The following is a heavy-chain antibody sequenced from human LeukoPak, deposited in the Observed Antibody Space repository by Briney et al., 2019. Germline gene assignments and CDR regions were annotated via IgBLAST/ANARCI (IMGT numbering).Heavy chain of an antibody. CDR2: ISSSGSTI. D-gene: IGHD3-3*01. J-gene: IGHJ4*02. CDR1: GFTFSSYE. Sequence: PGGSLRLSCAASGFTFSSYEMNWVRQAPGKGLEWVSYISSSGSTIYYADSVKGRFTISRDNAKNSLYLQMYSLRAEDTAVYYCARGAAYYDFWSGYYIGRYYFDYWGQGTLVTVSS. V-gene: IGHV3-48*03. CDR3: ARGAAYYDFWSGYYIGRYYFDY.